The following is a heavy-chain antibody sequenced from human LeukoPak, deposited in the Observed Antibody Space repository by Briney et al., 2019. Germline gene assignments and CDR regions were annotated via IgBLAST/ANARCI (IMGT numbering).Heavy chain of an antibody. CDR2: VVYSGST. Sequence: PSETLSLTCTVSGGSISSYYWSWIRQPPGKGLEWIGFVVYSGSTNYNPSLKSRVTISIDTSNNQLSLKLSSVTAADTAVYYCARHREMDSYDTFDVWGQGTMVTVSS. CDR3: ARHREMDSYDTFDV. CDR1: GGSISSYY. V-gene: IGHV4-59*08. J-gene: IGHJ3*01. D-gene: IGHD5-24*01.